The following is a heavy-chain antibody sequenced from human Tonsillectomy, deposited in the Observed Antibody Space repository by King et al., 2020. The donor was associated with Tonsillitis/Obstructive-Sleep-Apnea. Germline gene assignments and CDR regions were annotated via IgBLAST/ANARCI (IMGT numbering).Heavy chain of an antibody. CDR3: ARYNTYYDFWSGYSNYYYYYMDV. V-gene: IGHV2-5*02. CDR2: IYWDDDK. D-gene: IGHD3-3*01. J-gene: IGHJ6*03. CDR1: GFSLSTSGVG. Sequence: TLKESGPTLVKPTQTLTLTCTFSGFSLSTSGVGVGWIRQPPGKALEWLALIYWDDDKRYSPSLKSRLTITKDTSKNQVVLTMTNMEPVDTATYYCARYNTYYDFWSGYSNYYYYYMDVWGKGTTVTVSS.